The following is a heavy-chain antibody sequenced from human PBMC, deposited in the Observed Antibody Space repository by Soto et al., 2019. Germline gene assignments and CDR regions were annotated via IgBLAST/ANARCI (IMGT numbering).Heavy chain of an antibody. J-gene: IGHJ5*02. V-gene: IGHV4-59*01. CDR3: AREVGYCSGGSCPNWFDP. CDR1: GGYIINYG. Sequence: SEPKSVTSSVSGGYIINYGLSWILQPKEKGLEWIGYIYYSGSTNYNPSLKSRVTISVDTSKNQFSLKLSSVTAADTAVYYCAREVGYCSGGSCPNWFDPWGQGTLVTVSS. D-gene: IGHD2-15*01. CDR2: IYYSGST.